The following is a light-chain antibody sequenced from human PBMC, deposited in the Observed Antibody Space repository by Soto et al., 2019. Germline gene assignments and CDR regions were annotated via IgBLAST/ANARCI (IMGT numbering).Light chain of an antibody. CDR2: GAS. V-gene: IGKV3-20*01. J-gene: IGKJ5*01. Sequence: EIVLTQSPGTLSLSPGERATLSCRASQSVSSGYLAWYQQKPGQAPRLLIYGASKRATGIPDRFSGRGSGTDFTLTISRLEPEDFAVYYCQQYGSSPPITFGQGTRLEIK. CDR1: QSVSSGY. CDR3: QQYGSSPPIT.